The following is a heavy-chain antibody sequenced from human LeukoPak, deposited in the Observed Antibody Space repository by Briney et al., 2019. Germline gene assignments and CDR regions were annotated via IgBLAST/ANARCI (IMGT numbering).Heavy chain of an antibody. Sequence: PSETLSLTCAFSGYSISSGSYWGWIRQPPGKGLEYIGSMYHSGSTYYNPSLKSRVTISVDTSKNQFSLNLRSVTAADTAVYYCARQSNTLIYPRQFASWGQGTQVTVSS. V-gene: IGHV4-38-2*01. CDR3: ARQSNTLIYPRQFAS. CDR2: MYHSGST. D-gene: IGHD2-8*01. J-gene: IGHJ4*02. CDR1: GYSISSGSY.